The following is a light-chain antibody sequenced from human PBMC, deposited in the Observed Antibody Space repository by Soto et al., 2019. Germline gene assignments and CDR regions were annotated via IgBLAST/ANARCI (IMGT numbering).Light chain of an antibody. J-gene: IGLJ2*01. V-gene: IGLV1-40*01. CDR3: GTWDSSLSVVV. CDR2: GNS. CDR1: SSNIGAGYD. Sequence: QAVVTQPPSVSGAPGQRVTISCTGSSSNIGAGYDVHWYQQLPGTAPKLLIYGNSNRPSGVPDRFSGSKSGTSATLGITGLQTGDEADYYCGTWDSSLSVVVFGGGTKLTVL.